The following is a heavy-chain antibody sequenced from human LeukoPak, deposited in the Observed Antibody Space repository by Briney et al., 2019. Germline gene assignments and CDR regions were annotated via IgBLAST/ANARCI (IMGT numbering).Heavy chain of an antibody. CDR2: IYPSDSDT. D-gene: IGHD1-26*01. Sequence: GESLEISCKTSGYNFTTFWIGWVRQLPGKGLEWMGIIYPSDSDTRYSPSFQGQVTISADKSISTAYLQWSSLKASDTAMYYCARHASGSYYHYFDYWGQGTLVTVSS. J-gene: IGHJ4*02. CDR1: GYNFTTFW. V-gene: IGHV5-51*01. CDR3: ARHASGSYYHYFDY.